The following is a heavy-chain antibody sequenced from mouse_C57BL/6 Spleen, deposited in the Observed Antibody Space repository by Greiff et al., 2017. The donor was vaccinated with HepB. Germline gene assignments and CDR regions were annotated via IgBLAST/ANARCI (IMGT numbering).Heavy chain of an antibody. CDR3: ARAITGYGSSYADY. D-gene: IGHD1-1*01. J-gene: IGHJ2*01. Sequence: QVQLQQPGAELVKPGASVKLSCKASGYTFTSYWMHWVKQRPGQGLEWIGMIHPNSGSTNYNEKFKSKATLTVDKSSSTAYMQLSSLTSEDSAVYYCARAITGYGSSYADYWGQGTTLTVAS. CDR1: GYTFTSYW. V-gene: IGHV1-64*01. CDR2: IHPNSGST.